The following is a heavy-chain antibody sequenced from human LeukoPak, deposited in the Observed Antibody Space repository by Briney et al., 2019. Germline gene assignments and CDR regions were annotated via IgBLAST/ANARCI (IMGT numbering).Heavy chain of an antibody. J-gene: IGHJ4*02. CDR2: ISHDGSNR. V-gene: IGHV3-30*18. Sequence: GGSLRLSCVASGFTFRSYGMHWVRQAPGKGLEWVAFISHDGSNRYYADSVKGRFTISRDNSENTLYLLMNSLRAEDTAVYYCAKEEAGYCSGGSCYSFNYGGQGPLVTVSP. CDR1: GFTFRSYG. CDR3: AKEEAGYCSGGSCYSFNY. D-gene: IGHD2-15*01.